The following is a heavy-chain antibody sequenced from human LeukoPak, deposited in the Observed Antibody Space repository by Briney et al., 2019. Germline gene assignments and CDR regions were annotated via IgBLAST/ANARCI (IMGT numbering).Heavy chain of an antibody. J-gene: IGHJ4*02. CDR2: IYPGDSDT. D-gene: IGHD3-22*01. CDR3: ARLSLDKWTEYYYDSSGYLGY. CDR1: GYSFTSYW. Sequence: GESLKISCKGSGYSFTSYWIGWVRQMPGKGLEWMGIIYPGDSDTRYSPSFQGQVTISADKSISTAYLQWSSLKASDTAMYYCARLSLDKWTEYYYDSSGYLGYWGQGTLVTVSS. V-gene: IGHV5-51*01.